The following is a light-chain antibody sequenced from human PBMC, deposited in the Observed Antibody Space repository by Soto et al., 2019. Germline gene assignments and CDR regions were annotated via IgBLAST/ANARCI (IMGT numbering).Light chain of an antibody. CDR3: QQYGTSPQT. CDR1: QSVSSNY. Sequence: EIVLTQSPGTLSLSPGERATLSCRASQSVSSNYLGWYQQKPGQAPRLLFYGASSRATGIPDRFSGSGSGTDFTLTISRLEPEDFAVYYCQQYGTSPQTFGPGTNVDIK. V-gene: IGKV3-20*01. J-gene: IGKJ3*01. CDR2: GAS.